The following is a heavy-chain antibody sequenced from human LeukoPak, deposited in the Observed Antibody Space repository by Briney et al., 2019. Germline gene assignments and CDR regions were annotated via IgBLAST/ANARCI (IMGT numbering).Heavy chain of an antibody. CDR2: IYYSGST. Sequence: PSETLSLTCTVSGGSISSYYWSWIRQPPGKGLEWIGYIYYSGSTNYNPSLKSRVTISVDTSKNQFSVKLSSVTAADTAVYYCARQSPHFDWFFDAFDIWGQGTMVTVSS. CDR1: GGSISSYY. D-gene: IGHD3-9*01. CDR3: ARQSPHFDWFFDAFDI. J-gene: IGHJ3*02. V-gene: IGHV4-59*01.